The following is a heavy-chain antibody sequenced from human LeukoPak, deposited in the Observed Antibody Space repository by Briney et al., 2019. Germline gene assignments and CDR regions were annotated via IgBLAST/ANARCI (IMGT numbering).Heavy chain of an antibody. Sequence: SETLSLTCAVSGYSISSGYYWGWIRQPPGKGLGWIGSIYHSGSTYYNPSLKSRVTISVDTSKNQFSLKLSPVTAADTAVYYCARLVPAAILDYWGQGTLVTVSS. J-gene: IGHJ4*02. CDR1: GYSISSGYY. V-gene: IGHV4-38-2*01. D-gene: IGHD2-2*02. CDR2: IYHSGST. CDR3: ARLVPAAILDY.